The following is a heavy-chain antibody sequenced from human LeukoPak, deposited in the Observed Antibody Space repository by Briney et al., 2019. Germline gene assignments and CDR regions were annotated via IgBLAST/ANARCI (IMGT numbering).Heavy chain of an antibody. Sequence: PGGSLRLSCAASGFTVSSNYMSWVRQAPGKGLEWVSVIYSGGSTYYADSVKGRFTISRQISKNTLYLQMNSLRPDDTAVYYCARDPDCGPGLWGQGTLVTVSS. CDR3: ARDPDCGPGL. CDR1: GFTVSSNY. CDR2: IYSGGST. D-gene: IGHD2-21*02. J-gene: IGHJ4*02. V-gene: IGHV3-53*04.